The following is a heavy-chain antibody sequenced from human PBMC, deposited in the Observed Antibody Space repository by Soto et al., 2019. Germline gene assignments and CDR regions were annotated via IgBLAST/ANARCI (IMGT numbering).Heavy chain of an antibody. Sequence: GGSLRLSCAASGFTFSNAWMNWVRQAPGKGLEWVGRIKSKTDGGTTDYAAPVKGRFTISRDDSKNTLYLQMNSLKTEDTAVYYCTTGIAVAGIYYYGMDVWGQGTTVTVS. J-gene: IGHJ6*02. V-gene: IGHV3-15*07. CDR2: IKSKTDGGTT. CDR3: TTGIAVAGIYYYGMDV. D-gene: IGHD6-19*01. CDR1: GFTFSNAW.